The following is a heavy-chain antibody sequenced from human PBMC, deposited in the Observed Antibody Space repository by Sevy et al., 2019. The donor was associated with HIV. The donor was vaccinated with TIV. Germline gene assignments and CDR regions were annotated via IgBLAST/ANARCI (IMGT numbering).Heavy chain of an antibody. CDR1: GFTFSDSW. V-gene: IGHV3-7*01. Sequence: GGSLRLSCVASGFTFSDSWMIWVRQAPGKGLERIAFINEDGSRLGYVDSVRGRFTISRANIKNSLYLQMNNLRAEDTALYFCARDRAYCAVDYWGQGTLVTVSS. J-gene: IGHJ4*02. CDR3: ARDRAYCAVDY. CDR2: INEDGSRL. D-gene: IGHD2-21*01.